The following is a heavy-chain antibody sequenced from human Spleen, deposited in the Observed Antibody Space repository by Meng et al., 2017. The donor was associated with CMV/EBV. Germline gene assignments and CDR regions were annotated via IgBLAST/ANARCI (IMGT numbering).Heavy chain of an antibody. Sequence: GRSLRLSCAASEFTFSSFEMNWVRQAPGKGLEWVSYISSSGSTIYYADSVKGRFTVPRDTAKNSLYLKMNSLGAEATPGYYCAKEIVVVPVAIRGYDYWGQGTLVTVSS. CDR1: EFTFSSFE. J-gene: IGHJ4*02. CDR3: AKEIVVVPVAIRGYDY. CDR2: ISSSGSTI. V-gene: IGHV3-48*03. D-gene: IGHD2-2*02.